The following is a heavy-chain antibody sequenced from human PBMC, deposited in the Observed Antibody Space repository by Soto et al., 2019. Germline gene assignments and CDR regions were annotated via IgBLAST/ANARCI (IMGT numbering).Heavy chain of an antibody. CDR2: IVPMLGTP. J-gene: IGHJ6*02. D-gene: IGHD1-26*01. CDR1: GGTFDNFI. CDR3: PTNGTYSSSLSQYSGMDV. V-gene: IGHV1-69*01. Sequence: QVQLVQSGAEVKEPGSSVRVSCKASGGTFDNFIMNWVRQTPGQGLEWMGGIVPMLGTPTYAEKFKGRVTISANGSTCTMYMEVTSLRSEDTAIYYCPTNGTYSSSLSQYSGMDVWGQGTTVTVSS.